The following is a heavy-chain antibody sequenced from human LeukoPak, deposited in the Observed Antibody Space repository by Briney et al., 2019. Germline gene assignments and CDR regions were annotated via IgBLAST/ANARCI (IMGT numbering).Heavy chain of an antibody. V-gene: IGHV3-23*01. CDR2: ISGSGGST. J-gene: IGHJ6*03. CDR3: ATGTAAGYYYYKDV. CDR1: GFTFSSYA. D-gene: IGHD6-13*01. Sequence: GGSLRLSCAASGFTFSSYAMSWVRQAPGKGLEWVSAISGSGGSTYYADSVKGRFTISRDNSKNTLYLQMNSLRAEDTAVYYCATGTAAGYYYYKDVWGKGTTVTVSS.